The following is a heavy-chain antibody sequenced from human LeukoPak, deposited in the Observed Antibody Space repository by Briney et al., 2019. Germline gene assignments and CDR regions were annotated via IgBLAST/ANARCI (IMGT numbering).Heavy chain of an antibody. D-gene: IGHD4-17*01. J-gene: IGHJ6*03. CDR2: FGNSGGST. Sequence: GGSLRLSCAASGFTFSSYAMTWVRQAPGKGLEWVASFGNSGGSTYYADSVKGRFTISRDNSKNTLFLQMSSLRVEDTAVYYCAKEWVTTCCSGCYMDVWGKGTTVTVSS. V-gene: IGHV3-23*01. CDR1: GFTFSSYA. CDR3: AKEWVTTCCSGCYMDV.